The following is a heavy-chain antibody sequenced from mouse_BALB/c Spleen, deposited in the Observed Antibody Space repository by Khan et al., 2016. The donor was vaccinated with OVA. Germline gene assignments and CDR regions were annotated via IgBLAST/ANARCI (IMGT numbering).Heavy chain of an antibody. CDR1: GFNIKDYY. CDR2: IDPENGNP. Sequence: EVQLQQSGAELVRPGALVKLSCKASGFNIKDYYMHWVKQRPEQGLVWIGRIDPENGNPIYDPKFQGQASITSDTSSNTAYLQLSSLTSEDTAVYYCTRDGYSPWFAYWGQGTLVTVSA. CDR3: TRDGYSPWFAY. D-gene: IGHD2-3*01. J-gene: IGHJ3*01. V-gene: IGHV14-1*02.